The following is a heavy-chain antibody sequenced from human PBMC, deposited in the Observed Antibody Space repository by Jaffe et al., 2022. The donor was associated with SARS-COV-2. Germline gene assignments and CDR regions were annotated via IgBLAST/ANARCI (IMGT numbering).Heavy chain of an antibody. CDR2: IYHSGST. V-gene: IGHV4-4*02. CDR1: GGSISSSNW. J-gene: IGHJ6*02. CDR3: ARDAKVGAIIPSYDYGMDV. Sequence: QVQLQESGPGLVKPSGTLSLTCAVSGGSISSSNWWSWVRQPPGKGLEWIGEIYHSGSTNYNPSLKSRVTISVDKSKNQFSLKLSSVTAADTAVYYCARDAKVGAIIPSYDYGMDVWGQGTTVTVSS. D-gene: IGHD1-26*01.